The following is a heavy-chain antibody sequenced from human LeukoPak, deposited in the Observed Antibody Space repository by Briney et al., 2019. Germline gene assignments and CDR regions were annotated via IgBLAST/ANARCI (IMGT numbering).Heavy chain of an antibody. CDR2: INHSGST. CDR3: ARGPPINDYGDYRNWFDP. V-gene: IGHV4-34*01. Sequence: PSETLSLTCAVYGGSFSGYYWSWIRQPPGKGLEWIGEINHSGSTNYNPSLKSRVTISVDTSKNQFSLKLSSVTAADTAVYYCARGPPINDYGDYRNWFDPWGQGTLVTVSS. D-gene: IGHD4-17*01. CDR1: GGSFSGYY. J-gene: IGHJ5*02.